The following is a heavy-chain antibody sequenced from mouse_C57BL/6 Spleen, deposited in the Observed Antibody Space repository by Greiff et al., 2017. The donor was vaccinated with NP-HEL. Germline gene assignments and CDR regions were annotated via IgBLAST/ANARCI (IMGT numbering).Heavy chain of an antibody. CDR2: IDPETGGT. D-gene: IGHD3-2*02. V-gene: IGHV1-15*01. CDR1: GYTFTDYE. CDR3: TAAQVAWFAY. J-gene: IGHJ3*01. Sequence: VQLVESGAELVRPGASVTLSCKASGYTFTDYEMHWVKQTPVHGLEWIGAIDPETGGTAYNQKFKGKAILTADKSSSTAYMELRSLTSEDSAVYYCTAAQVAWFAYWGQGTLVTVSA.